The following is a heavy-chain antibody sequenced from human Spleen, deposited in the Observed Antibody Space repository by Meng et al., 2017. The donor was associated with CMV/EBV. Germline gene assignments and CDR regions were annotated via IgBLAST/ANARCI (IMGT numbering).Heavy chain of an antibody. CDR3: AKGGNYDF. Sequence: GESLKISCAASGFTFTTYWMHWVRQGPGKGLVWVSRIDSDGSSTTYADSVKGRFTISRDNAKNTLYLQMNRLRAEDTAVYYCAKGGNYDFRGQGTLVTVSS. CDR1: GFTFTTYW. V-gene: IGHV3-74*01. CDR2: IDSDGSST. D-gene: IGHD3-3*01. J-gene: IGHJ4*02.